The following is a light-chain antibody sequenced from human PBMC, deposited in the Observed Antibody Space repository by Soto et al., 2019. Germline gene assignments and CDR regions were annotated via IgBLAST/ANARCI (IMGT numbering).Light chain of an antibody. Sequence: EIVLTQSPGTLSLSPGERATLSCRASQSISSAYLAWYQQIPGQAPRLLIYGASSRATGIPDRFNGSGSGKNFIFTIAGLDPEDFAVYYCQRSGTPFYILAQGTKLEI. CDR1: QSISSAY. CDR3: QRSGTPFYI. J-gene: IGKJ2*01. CDR2: GAS. V-gene: IGKV3-20*01.